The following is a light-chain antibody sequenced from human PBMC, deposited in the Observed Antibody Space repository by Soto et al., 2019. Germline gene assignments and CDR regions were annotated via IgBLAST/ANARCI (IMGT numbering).Light chain of an antibody. V-gene: IGKV4-1*01. CDR1: QSLLYKSNNKNS. CDR3: QQYYDIPYT. J-gene: IGKJ2*01. Sequence: DIVMTQSPDSLPVSLGERATINCKSSQSLLYKSNNKNSLAWYQQKPGQPPQLLIYWTSTRESGVPDRFTGSGSGTDFTPTINSLQAEDVAVYYCQQYYDIPYTFGQGTKLEIK. CDR2: WTS.